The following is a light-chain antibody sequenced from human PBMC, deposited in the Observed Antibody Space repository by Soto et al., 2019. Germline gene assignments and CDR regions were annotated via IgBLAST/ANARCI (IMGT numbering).Light chain of an antibody. V-gene: IGKV3-20*01. CDR1: QSVSRSY. J-gene: IGKJ1*01. CDR3: KQYGTSPWT. Sequence: EIVLTQSPGTLSLSPGERATLFCRASQSVSRSYLVWYQQKPGQAHRLLIYGAFNRATGIQDRFSGSGSGTDFTLTIRRLEPEDFAVYYCKQYGTSPWTFGQGTKVDI. CDR2: GAF.